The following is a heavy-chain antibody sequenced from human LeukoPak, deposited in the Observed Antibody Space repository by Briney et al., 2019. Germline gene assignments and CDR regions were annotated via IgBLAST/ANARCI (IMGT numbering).Heavy chain of an antibody. D-gene: IGHD3-22*01. Sequence: SGTLSLTCAVSGGSISSSNWWSWVRQPPGKGLEWIGEIYHSGSTNYNPSLMSRVTISVDKSKNQFSLKLSSVTAADTAVYYCAREVYDSSGNAFDIWGQGTLVTVSS. CDR1: GGSISSSNW. CDR2: IYHSGST. J-gene: IGHJ4*02. V-gene: IGHV4-4*02. CDR3: AREVYDSSGNAFDI.